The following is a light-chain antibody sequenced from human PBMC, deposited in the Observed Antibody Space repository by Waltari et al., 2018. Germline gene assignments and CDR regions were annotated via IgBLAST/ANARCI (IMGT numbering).Light chain of an antibody. CDR3: QQRGNWPPTWT. J-gene: IGKJ1*01. V-gene: IGKV3-11*01. Sequence: EIVLTQSPATLSLSPGESATLPCRASQSVSRYLAWYQQKPGQAPRLLIYDASNRATGIPAMFSGSGSVTDVTLTISSLEPEDVAVYYCQQRGNWPPTWTFGKGTKVEIK. CDR2: DAS. CDR1: QSVSRY.